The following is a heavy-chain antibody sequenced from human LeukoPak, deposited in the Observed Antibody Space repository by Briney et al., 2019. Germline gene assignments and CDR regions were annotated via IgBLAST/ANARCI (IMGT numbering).Heavy chain of an antibody. CDR3: ARGGQYSSGWFYFDY. CDR1: GGSISSYY. D-gene: IGHD6-19*01. J-gene: IGHJ4*02. V-gene: IGHV4-59*01. CDR2: IYYSGST. Sequence: SETLSLTCTVSGGSISSYYWSWIRQPPGKGLEWIGYIYYSGSTNYNPSLKSRVTISVDTSKNQFSLKLSSVTAADTAVYYCARGGQYSSGWFYFDYWGQGTLVTVSS.